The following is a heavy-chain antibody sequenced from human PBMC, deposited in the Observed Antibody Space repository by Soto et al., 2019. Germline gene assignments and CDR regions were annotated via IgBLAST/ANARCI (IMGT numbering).Heavy chain of an antibody. D-gene: IGHD5-12*01. V-gene: IGHV4-39*01. CDR3: ARRHKRSVYSGPDF. J-gene: IGHJ4*02. Sequence: QLQLHESGPGLVKPSETLSLTCTLSDASVTSASYFWDWIRQPPGKGLEWIGSIYYSGSTYNNPSLKRRVTLSVDTFKNQFSRNLRSVTAADTAVYYCARRHKRSVYSGPDFWGRGTLVTVSS. CDR1: DASVTSASYF. CDR2: IYYSGST.